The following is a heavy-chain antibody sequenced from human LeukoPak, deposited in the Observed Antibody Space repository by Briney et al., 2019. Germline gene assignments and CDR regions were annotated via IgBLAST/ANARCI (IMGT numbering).Heavy chain of an antibody. CDR2: IYTSGST. Sequence: SETLSLTCTVSGGSISSGSYYWSWIRQPAGKGLECIGHIYTSGSTNYNPSLKSRVTISVDTSKNQFSLKLSSVTAADTAVYYCARGGKRALAGTRSPQSFQHWGQGTLVTVSS. CDR3: ARGGKRALAGTRSPQSFQH. J-gene: IGHJ1*01. V-gene: IGHV4-61*09. CDR1: GGSISSGSYY. D-gene: IGHD6-19*01.